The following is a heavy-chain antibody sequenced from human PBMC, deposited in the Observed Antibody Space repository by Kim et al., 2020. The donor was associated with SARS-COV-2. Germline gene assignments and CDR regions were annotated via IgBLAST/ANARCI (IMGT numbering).Heavy chain of an antibody. CDR3: ARGEGVRSSSWYLFHVGGMDV. Sequence: SETLSLTCAVYGGSFSGYYWSWIRQPPGKGLEWIGEINHSGSTNYNPSLKSRVTISVDTSKNQFSLKLSSVTAADTAVYYCARGEGVRSSSWYLFHVGGMDVWGQGTTVTVSS. CDR2: INHSGST. CDR1: GGSFSGYY. D-gene: IGHD6-13*01. V-gene: IGHV4-34*01. J-gene: IGHJ6*02.